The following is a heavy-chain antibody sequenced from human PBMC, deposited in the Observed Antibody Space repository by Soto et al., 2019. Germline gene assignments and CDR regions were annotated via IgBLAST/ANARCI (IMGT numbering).Heavy chain of an antibody. Sequence: ASVKVSCKASGYTFTSYGISWVRQAPGQGLEWMGWISPYNGNTKSPQKLQGRVTMTTDTSTSTAYMELRSLRSDDTAVYYCASQSPGAPWGQGTLVTV. V-gene: IGHV1-18*01. CDR3: ASQSPGAP. CDR1: GYTFTSYG. J-gene: IGHJ5*02. CDR2: ISPYNGNT.